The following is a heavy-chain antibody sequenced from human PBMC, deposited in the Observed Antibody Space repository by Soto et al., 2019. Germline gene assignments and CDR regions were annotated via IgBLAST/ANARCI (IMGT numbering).Heavy chain of an antibody. CDR3: ARIPEYDYVWGSYRYVDAFDI. CDR2: IFSNDEK. Sequence: QVTLKESGPVLVKPTETLTLTCTVSGFSLSNARMGVSWIRQPPGKALEWLAHIFSNDEKSYSTSLKSRLTTSQDPSKXXVXLXXTHMDPVDTATYYCARIPEYDYVWGSYRYVDAFDIWGQGTMVTVSS. V-gene: IGHV2-26*01. CDR1: GFSLSNARMG. D-gene: IGHD3-16*02. J-gene: IGHJ3*02.